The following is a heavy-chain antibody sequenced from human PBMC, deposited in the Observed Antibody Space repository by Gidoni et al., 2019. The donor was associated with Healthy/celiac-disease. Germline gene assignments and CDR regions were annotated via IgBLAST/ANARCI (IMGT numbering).Heavy chain of an antibody. CDR1: GFTFSSYG. CDR2: IWYDGSNK. CDR3: AREFRDGYNYANASYYYYGMDV. V-gene: IGHV3-33*01. J-gene: IGHJ6*02. D-gene: IGHD5-12*01. Sequence: QVQLVESGGGVVQPGRSLRLSCAASGFTFSSYGMHWVRQAPGKGLAWVAVIWYDGSNKYYADSVKGRFTISRDNSKNTLYLQMNSLRAEDTAVYYCAREFRDGYNYANASYYYYGMDVWGQGTTVTVSS.